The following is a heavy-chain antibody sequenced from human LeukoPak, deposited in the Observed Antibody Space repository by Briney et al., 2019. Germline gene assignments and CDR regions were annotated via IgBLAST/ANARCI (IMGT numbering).Heavy chain of an antibody. CDR3: ARGGAAAAGY. CDR1: GGSISSNY. Sequence: SETLSLTCTVSGGSISSNYWSWIRQPPGKGLEWIGYIYYSGSTNYNPSLKSRVTISVDTSKNQFSLKLSSVTAADTAVYYCARGGAAAAGYWGQGTLVTVSS. D-gene: IGHD6-13*01. CDR2: IYYSGST. J-gene: IGHJ4*02. V-gene: IGHV4-59*01.